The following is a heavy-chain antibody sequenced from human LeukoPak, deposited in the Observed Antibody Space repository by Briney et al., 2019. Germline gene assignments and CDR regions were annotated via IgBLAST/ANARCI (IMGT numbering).Heavy chain of an antibody. Sequence: SSETLSLTCTVSGGSISSYYWSWIRQPPGKGLEWIGYIYYSGSTNYNPSLKSRVTISVDTSKNQLSLKLSSVTAADTAVYYCARGRYNWNYGDYYYMDVWGKGTTVTVSS. CDR1: GGSISSYY. CDR2: IYYSGST. D-gene: IGHD1-7*01. V-gene: IGHV4-59*01. J-gene: IGHJ6*03. CDR3: ARGRYNWNYGDYYYMDV.